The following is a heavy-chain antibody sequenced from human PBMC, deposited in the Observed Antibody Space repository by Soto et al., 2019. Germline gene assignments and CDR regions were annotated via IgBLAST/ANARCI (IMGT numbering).Heavy chain of an antibody. D-gene: IGHD2-8*01. V-gene: IGHV3-74*01. J-gene: IGHJ5*02. CDR3: ATVCDL. Sequence: EVQLVESGGGLVQPGGSLRVSCAASGFTLRSHRIHWVRQAPGKGLEWVSRIDTDGGGTSYADSVKGRFTISTDNAKNTVYLQMNGLRAEDTAVYYCATVCDLWGQGTLVTVSS. CDR1: GFTLRSHR. CDR2: IDTDGGGT.